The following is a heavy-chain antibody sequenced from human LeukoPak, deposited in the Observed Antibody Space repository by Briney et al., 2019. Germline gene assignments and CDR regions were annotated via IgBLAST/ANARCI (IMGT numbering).Heavy chain of an antibody. CDR3: ARGSLTMVRGVII. CDR2: ISYDGSNK. D-gene: IGHD3-10*01. J-gene: IGHJ4*02. V-gene: IGHV3-30*04. Sequence: GGSLRLSCAASGFTFSSYAMSWVRQAPGKGLEWVAVISYDGSNKYYADSVKGRFTISRDNAKNSLYLQMNSLRAEDTAVYYCARGSLTMVRGVIIWGQGTLVTVSS. CDR1: GFTFSSYA.